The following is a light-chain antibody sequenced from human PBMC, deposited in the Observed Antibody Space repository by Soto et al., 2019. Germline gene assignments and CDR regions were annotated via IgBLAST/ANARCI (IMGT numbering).Light chain of an antibody. CDR1: QSVSSK. V-gene: IGKV3-15*01. CDR2: GAS. CDR3: QQYSSSRT. Sequence: EIVMTQSPATLSVSPGEGATLSCRASQSVSSKLAWYQQKPGQAPRLLIYGASTRATGIPARFSGSGSGTEFTLIISDVQPEDFAVYYCQQYSSSRTFGQGTKVDIK. J-gene: IGKJ1*01.